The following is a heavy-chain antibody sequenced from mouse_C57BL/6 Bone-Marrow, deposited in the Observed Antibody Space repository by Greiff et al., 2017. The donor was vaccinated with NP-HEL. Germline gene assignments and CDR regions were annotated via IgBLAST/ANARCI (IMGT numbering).Heavy chain of an antibody. Sequence: VQLQQSGAELARPGASVKLSCKASGYTFTSYGISWVKQRTGQGLEWIGEIYPRSGNTYYNEKFKGKATLTADKSSSTAYMELRSLTSEDSAVYFCAISKAYYSNYVTFAYWGQGTLVTVSA. V-gene: IGHV1-81*01. CDR2: IYPRSGNT. D-gene: IGHD2-5*01. J-gene: IGHJ3*01. CDR3: AISKAYYSNYVTFAY. CDR1: GYTFTSYG.